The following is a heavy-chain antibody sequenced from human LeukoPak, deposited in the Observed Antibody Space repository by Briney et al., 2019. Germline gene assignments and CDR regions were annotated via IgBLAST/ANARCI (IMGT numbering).Heavy chain of an antibody. CDR3: VRTPPNWGADY. D-gene: IGHD7-27*01. V-gene: IGHV1-69*01. Sequence: SVKVSCKASGGTFSSYAISWVRQAPGQGLEWMGGIIPIFGTANYAQKFQGRVTITADETTSTAYMELSSLGSEDTAVYYCVRTPPNWGADYWGQGTLVTVSS. J-gene: IGHJ4*02. CDR1: GGTFSSYA. CDR2: IIPIFGTA.